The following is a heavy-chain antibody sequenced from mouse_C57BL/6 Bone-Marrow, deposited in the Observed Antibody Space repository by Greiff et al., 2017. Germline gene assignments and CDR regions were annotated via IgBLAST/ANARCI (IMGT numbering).Heavy chain of an antibody. Sequence: EVKLMESVAELVRPGASVKLSCTASGFNIKNTYMHWVKQRPEQGLEWIGRIDPANGNTKYAPKFQGKATITADTSSNTAYLQLSSLTSEDTAIYYGARSGSSASGFDYWGRGTTLTVSS. CDR3: ARSGSSASGFDY. CDR1: GFNIKNTY. J-gene: IGHJ2*01. D-gene: IGHD3-2*02. V-gene: IGHV14-3*01. CDR2: IDPANGNT.